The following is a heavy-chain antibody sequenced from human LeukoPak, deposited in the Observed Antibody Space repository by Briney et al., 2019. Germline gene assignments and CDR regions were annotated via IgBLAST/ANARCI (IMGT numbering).Heavy chain of an antibody. V-gene: IGHV1-2*02. CDR2: INPNSGGT. Sequence: GASVKVSCKASGYTFTGYYMHWVRQAPGQGLEWMGWINPNSGGTNYVQKFQGRVTMTRDTSISTAYMELSRLRSDDTAVYYCARDGELTGDKAFDYWGQGTLVTVSS. CDR3: ARDGELTGDKAFDY. CDR1: GYTFTGYY. J-gene: IGHJ4*02. D-gene: IGHD7-27*01.